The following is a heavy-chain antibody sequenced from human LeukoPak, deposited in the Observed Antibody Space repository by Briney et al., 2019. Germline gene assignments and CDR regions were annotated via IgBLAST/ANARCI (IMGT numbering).Heavy chain of an antibody. J-gene: IGHJ4*02. CDR1: GRSISSGGDF. CDR3: ARTDGYNRSFDY. D-gene: IGHD5-24*01. CDR2: IYYSGST. Sequence: SETLSLTCTVSGRSISSGGDFCSSIRQHRAKGLEWIGYIYYSGSTYYNPSLKSRVTMSVDTSKNQFSLKLSSVTAADTAVYYCARTDGYNRSFDYWGQGTLVTVSS. V-gene: IGHV4-31*03.